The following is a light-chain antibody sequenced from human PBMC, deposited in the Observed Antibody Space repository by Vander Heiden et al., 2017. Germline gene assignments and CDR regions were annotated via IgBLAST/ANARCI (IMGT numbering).Light chain of an antibody. Sequence: EIVLTQSPGTLSLSPGERATLSCRASQSVSSSYLAWYQQKPGQAPRLLIYRASSRATGIPDRCSGSGSGTDFTLTISRLEPEDFAVYYCQQYGSSPPWTFGQGTKVEIK. CDR1: QSVSSSY. V-gene: IGKV3-20*01. CDR3: QQYGSSPPWT. J-gene: IGKJ1*01. CDR2: RAS.